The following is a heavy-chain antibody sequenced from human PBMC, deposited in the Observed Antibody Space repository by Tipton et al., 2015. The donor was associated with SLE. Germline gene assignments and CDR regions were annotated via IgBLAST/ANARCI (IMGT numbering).Heavy chain of an antibody. Sequence: LRLSCAASGFTFSDYFMTWVRQAPGKGLEWVGTIFNTGTTYYNSSLKSRVAISADTSKNQFSLTLMSVTGADTAAYFCARARSDDTFWTDYFYFFYYMDVWGKGTTVTVSS. CDR2: IFNTGTT. CDR1: GFTFSDYF. D-gene: IGHD3/OR15-3a*01. V-gene: IGHV4-34*12. J-gene: IGHJ6*03. CDR3: ARARSDDTFWTDYFYFFYYMDV.